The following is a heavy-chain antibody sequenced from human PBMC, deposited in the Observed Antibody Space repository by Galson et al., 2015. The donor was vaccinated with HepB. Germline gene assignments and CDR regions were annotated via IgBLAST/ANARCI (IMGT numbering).Heavy chain of an antibody. D-gene: IGHD1-7*01. CDR1: GFSFDEYA. J-gene: IGHJ4*02. Sequence: SLRLSCAASGFSFDEYAMHWVRQGLGKGLEWVAGIRYNGDTVGYADSVKGRFTISRDNGKNSLYLQMNGLRADDTALYYCATGELLWDYFGYWGQGTLVTVSS. CDR2: IRYNGDTV. CDR3: ATGELLWDYFGY. V-gene: IGHV3-9*01.